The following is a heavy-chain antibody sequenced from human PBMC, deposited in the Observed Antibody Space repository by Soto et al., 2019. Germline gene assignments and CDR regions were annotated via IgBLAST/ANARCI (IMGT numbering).Heavy chain of an antibody. CDR1: GGSISSGDYY. CDR2: IYYSGST. J-gene: IGHJ6*02. V-gene: IGHV4-30-4*01. Sequence: SETLSLTCTVSGGSISSGDYYWSWIRQPPGKGLEWIGYIYYSGSTYYNPSLKSRVTISVDTSKNQFSLKLSSVTAADTAVYYCAVPAAIKHYYGMDVWGQGTTVTVS. D-gene: IGHD2-2*02. CDR3: AVPAAIKHYYGMDV.